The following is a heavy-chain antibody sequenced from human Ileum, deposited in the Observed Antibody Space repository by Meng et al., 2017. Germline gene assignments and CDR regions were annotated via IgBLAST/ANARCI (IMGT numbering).Heavy chain of an antibody. V-gene: IGHV3-21*02. D-gene: IGHD4-23*01. CDR3: ANELRYYFEY. CDR1: GFSFSTYT. CDR2: ITRSGRFI. J-gene: IGHJ4*02. Sequence: EVLLVESGGGLVKPGRSLRLSCAASGFSFSTYTMHWVRQAPGKGLEWVSSITRSGRFIFYADSVKGRFTISRDNAKSSLYLQMNSLRDGDTAVYYCANELRYYFEYWGQGALVTVSS.